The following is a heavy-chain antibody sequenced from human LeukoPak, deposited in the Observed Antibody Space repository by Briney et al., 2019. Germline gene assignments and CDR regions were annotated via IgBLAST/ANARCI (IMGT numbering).Heavy chain of an antibody. CDR1: GYTFSGYY. D-gene: IGHD6-13*01. CDR3: ARSGSGSSWYGGTMWSFDI. J-gene: IGHJ3*02. CDR2: IIPKSGDS. V-gene: IGHV1-2*06. Sequence: GASVKVSCKASGYTFSGYYIHWVRQAPGQGREWMGRIIPKSGDSKYTQKFQGRVAMTRDTSITTAYMELTRLTSDDTAVYFCARSGSGSSWYGGTMWSFDIWGQGTLVTVSS.